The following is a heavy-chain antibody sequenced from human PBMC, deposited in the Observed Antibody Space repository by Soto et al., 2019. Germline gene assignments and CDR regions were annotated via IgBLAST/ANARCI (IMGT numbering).Heavy chain of an antibody. J-gene: IGHJ4*02. Sequence: PSETLSLTCTVSGGSISSYYWSWIRQPPGKGLEWIGYIYCSGSTNYNPSLKSRVTISVDTSKNQFSLKLSSVTAADTAVYYCARHSLYPGIAAAGKLDYWGQGTLVTVSS. V-gene: IGHV4-59*08. CDR2: IYCSGST. CDR3: ARHSLYPGIAAAGKLDY. D-gene: IGHD6-13*01. CDR1: GGSISSYY.